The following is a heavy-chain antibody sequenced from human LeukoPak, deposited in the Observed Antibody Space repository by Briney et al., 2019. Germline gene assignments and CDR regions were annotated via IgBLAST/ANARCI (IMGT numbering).Heavy chain of an antibody. CDR1: GYTFTGYY. V-gene: IGHV1-2*02. D-gene: IGHD1-26*01. Sequence: ASVKVSCNSSGYTFTGYYMHWVRQAPGQGLEWMGWINPNSGGTRYAQKFQGRVTMTRDTSINTAYMELSRLRSDDTAICYCARGSSIVTSTIDWFDPWGQGALVAVSS. CDR2: INPNSGGT. CDR3: ARGSSIVTSTIDWFDP. J-gene: IGHJ5*02.